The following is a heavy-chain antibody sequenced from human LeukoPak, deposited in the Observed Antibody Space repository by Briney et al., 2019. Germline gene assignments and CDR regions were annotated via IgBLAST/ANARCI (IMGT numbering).Heavy chain of an antibody. Sequence: SETLSLTCTVSGGSISSYYWSWIRQPPGKGLEWIGYIYYSGSTNYNPSLKSRVTISVDTSKNQFSLKLSSVTAADTAVYYCARDTMVRGVDYWGQGTLVTVSS. CDR3: ARDTMVRGVDY. J-gene: IGHJ4*02. V-gene: IGHV4-59*12. CDR1: GGSISSYY. CDR2: IYYSGST. D-gene: IGHD3-10*01.